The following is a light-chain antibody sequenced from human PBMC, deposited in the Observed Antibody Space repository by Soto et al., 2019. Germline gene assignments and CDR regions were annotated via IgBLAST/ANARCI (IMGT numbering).Light chain of an antibody. CDR2: GAS. Sequence: EVVLTQSPGTLSVPPVESDTLSCIPSQSVSSNLAWYQQKPGQAPRLIIYGASTRATGIPARFSGSGSGTEFTLTISSLQSEDFAVYYCQQYNNWPPWTFGQGTKVDIK. CDR3: QQYNNWPPWT. V-gene: IGKV3-15*01. J-gene: IGKJ1*01. CDR1: QSVSSN.